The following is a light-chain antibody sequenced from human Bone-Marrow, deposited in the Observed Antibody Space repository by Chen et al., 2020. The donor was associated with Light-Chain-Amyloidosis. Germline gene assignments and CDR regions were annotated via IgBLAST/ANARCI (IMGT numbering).Light chain of an antibody. J-gene: IGLJ2*01. CDR3: QAWDSSTVV. CDR1: KLGDKY. CDR2: QDS. V-gene: IGLV3-1*01. Sequence: SYELTQPPSGSVTPGQPPSITCSGDKLGDKYACWYQQKPGQSPLLVIYQDSKRPSGIPERFSGSNSGNTATLTISGTQAMDEADYYCQAWDSSTVVFGGGTKLTVL.